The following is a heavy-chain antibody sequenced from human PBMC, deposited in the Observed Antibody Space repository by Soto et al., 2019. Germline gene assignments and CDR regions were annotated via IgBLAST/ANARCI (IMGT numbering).Heavy chain of an antibody. Sequence: EVQLVESGGGLVQPGGSLRLSCAASGFTLSGRSMHWVRQAPGKGLVWVSGIDNAGTDSTYADSVKGRFTSSRDNAKNRLYLQMNRLRVEDTAVYYCARGWFGPDVWGKGTTVTVSS. J-gene: IGHJ6*04. CDR1: GFTLSGRS. CDR3: ARGWFGPDV. CDR2: IDNAGTDS. V-gene: IGHV3-74*01. D-gene: IGHD3-10*01.